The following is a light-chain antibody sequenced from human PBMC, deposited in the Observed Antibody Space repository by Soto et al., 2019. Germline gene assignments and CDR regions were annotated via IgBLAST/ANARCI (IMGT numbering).Light chain of an antibody. CDR3: SSYTSSSTS. Sequence: QSALTQPASVSGSPGQSITISCTGTSSDVGGYNYVSWYQQHPGKAPKLMIYEVSNRPSGVSNRFTGSMSGNTASLTISGLQAEDEADYYCSSYTSSSTSFGGGTKLTVL. CDR2: EVS. CDR1: SSDVGGYNY. V-gene: IGLV2-14*01. J-gene: IGLJ2*01.